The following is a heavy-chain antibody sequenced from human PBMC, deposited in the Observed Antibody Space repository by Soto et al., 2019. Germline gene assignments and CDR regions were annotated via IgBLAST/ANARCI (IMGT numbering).Heavy chain of an antibody. V-gene: IGHV1-69*12. Sequence: QVQLVQSGAEVNKPESSVKVSCKAPGGTFGTYAISWVRQAPGQGLEWMGGIIPMFGTANYAQRFQDRVTITADESTNTVYMELRSLRSEDTAVYFCASGIQLWLRRINNGYSGWGQGTLVTVSS. CDR1: GGTFGTYA. CDR2: IIPMFGTA. D-gene: IGHD5-18*01. CDR3: ASGIQLWLRRINNGYSG. J-gene: IGHJ4*02.